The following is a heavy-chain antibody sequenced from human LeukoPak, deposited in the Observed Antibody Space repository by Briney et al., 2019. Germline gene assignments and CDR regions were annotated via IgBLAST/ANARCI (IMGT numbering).Heavy chain of an antibody. Sequence: GGSLRLSCAASGLTFSRFGMHWVRQAPGKGLDWVALISHDGSQRYYTDSVRGRFTISRDNSKNTLYLQMDSLRAEDTAVYYCAKGQNRNGGALAYWGQGTLVTVSS. CDR3: AKGQNRNGGALAY. CDR2: ISHDGSQR. V-gene: IGHV3-30*18. CDR1: GLTFSRFG. J-gene: IGHJ4*02. D-gene: IGHD3-16*01.